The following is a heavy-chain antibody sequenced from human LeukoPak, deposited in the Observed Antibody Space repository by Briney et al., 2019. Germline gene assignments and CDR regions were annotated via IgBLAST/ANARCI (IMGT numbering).Heavy chain of an antibody. CDR2: INPNSGGT. D-gene: IGHD6-13*01. CDR1: GYTFTAYY. J-gene: IGHJ6*02. CDR3: ARGAGSSSWYYYYGMDV. V-gene: IGHV1-2*02. Sequence: ASVKVSCKASGYTFTAYYMHWVRQAPGQGLEWVGWINPNSGGTNYAQNFQGRVTMTRDTSISTAYMELSRLRSDDTAVYYCARGAGSSSWYYYYGMDVWGQGTTVTVSS.